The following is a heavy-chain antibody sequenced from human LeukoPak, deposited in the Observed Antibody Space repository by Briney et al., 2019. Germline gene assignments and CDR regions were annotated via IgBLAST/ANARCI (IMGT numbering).Heavy chain of an antibody. D-gene: IGHD6-19*01. V-gene: IGHV3-21*01. J-gene: IGHJ4*02. CDR2: ISSSSSYI. CDR3: ARDGSSGQTDY. Sequence: GGSLRLSCAASGFTFDDYAMHWVRQAPGKGLEWVSSISSSSSYIYYADSVKGRFTISRDNAKNSLYLQMNSLRAEDTAVYYCARDGSSGQTDYWGQGTLVTVSS. CDR1: GFTFDDYA.